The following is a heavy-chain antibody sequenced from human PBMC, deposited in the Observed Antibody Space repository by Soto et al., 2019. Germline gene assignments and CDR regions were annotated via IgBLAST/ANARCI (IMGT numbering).Heavy chain of an antibody. CDR1: GGSISSGDYY. Sequence: SETLSLTCTVSGGSISSGDYYWSWIRPAPGKGLEWIGNSDSSGRTSSNPSLKGRVSISIDTSKNQASLWLSCVTAADTAVYYCAREREAAAIHHSWFDLWGQGTLVTVSS. CDR3: AREREAAAIHHSWFDL. J-gene: IGHJ5*02. D-gene: IGHD2-2*02. CDR2: SDSSGRT. V-gene: IGHV4-30-4*08.